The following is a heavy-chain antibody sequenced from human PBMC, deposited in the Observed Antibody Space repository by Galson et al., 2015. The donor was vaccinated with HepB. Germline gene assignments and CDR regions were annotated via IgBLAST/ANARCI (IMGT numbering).Heavy chain of an antibody. V-gene: IGHV4-34*01. CDR1: GGSFSGYY. Sequence: ETLSLTCAVYGGSFSGYYWSWIRQPPGKGLEWIGEINHSGSTNYNPSLKSRVTISVDTSKNQFSLKLSSVTAADTAVYYCARAPAGSVAAATNWFDPWGQGTLVTVSS. J-gene: IGHJ5*02. D-gene: IGHD6-13*01. CDR3: ARAPAGSVAAATNWFDP. CDR2: INHSGST.